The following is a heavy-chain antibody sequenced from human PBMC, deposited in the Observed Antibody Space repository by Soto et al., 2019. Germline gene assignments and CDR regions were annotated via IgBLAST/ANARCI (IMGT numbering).Heavy chain of an antibody. CDR2: ISYDGSNK. D-gene: IGHD2-2*01. V-gene: IGHV3-30-3*01. CDR3: ARDHDYCSSTSCYYAYGMDV. J-gene: IGHJ6*02. CDR1: GFTFSSYA. Sequence: GGSLRLSCAASGFTFSSYAMHWVRQAPGKGLEWVAVISYDGSNKYYADSVKGRFTISRDNSKNTLYLQMNSLRAEDTAVYYCARDHDYCSSTSCYYAYGMDVWGQGTTVTVSS.